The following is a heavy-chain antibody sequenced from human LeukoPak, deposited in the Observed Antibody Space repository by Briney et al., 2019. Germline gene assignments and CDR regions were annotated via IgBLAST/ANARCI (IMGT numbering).Heavy chain of an antibody. Sequence: GESLKISCKGSGYSFTSYWIGWVRQMPGKGLEWMGFIYPADSDTTYSPSLQGQVTISADKSISTAYLQWSSLKASDTAMYYCARHEGGSSETWFDPWGQGTLVTVSS. V-gene: IGHV5-51*01. CDR1: GYSFTSYW. J-gene: IGHJ5*02. CDR2: IYPADSDT. CDR3: ARHEGGSSETWFDP. D-gene: IGHD6-6*01.